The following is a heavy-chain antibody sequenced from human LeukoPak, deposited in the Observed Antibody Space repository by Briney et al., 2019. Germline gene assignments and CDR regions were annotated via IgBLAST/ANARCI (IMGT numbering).Heavy chain of an antibody. V-gene: IGHV3-7*01. CDR3: AKGVTGDYYYYYMDV. Sequence: GGSLRLSCAASGFTFSSYWMSWVRQAPGKGLEWVANIKQDGSEKYYVDSVKGRFTISRDNAKNSLYLQMNSLRAEDTAVYYCAKGVTGDYYYYYMDVWGKGTTVTVSS. J-gene: IGHJ6*03. CDR1: GFTFSSYW. D-gene: IGHD7-27*01. CDR2: IKQDGSEK.